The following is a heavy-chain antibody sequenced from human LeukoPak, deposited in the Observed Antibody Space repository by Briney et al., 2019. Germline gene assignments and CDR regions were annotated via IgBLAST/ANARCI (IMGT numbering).Heavy chain of an antibody. D-gene: IGHD1-26*01. CDR2: INEDEDEK. CDR3: AESGGFFDT. V-gene: IGHV3-7*01. CDR1: GFTFTNYW. J-gene: IGHJ5*02. Sequence: GGSLRLSCAVSGFTFTNYWMTWVRQAPGKGLEWVANINEDEDEKFYVDSVVGRFTISRDNGKNFLYLQMNSLRAEDTAVYYCAESGGFFDTRGQGTLVTVSS.